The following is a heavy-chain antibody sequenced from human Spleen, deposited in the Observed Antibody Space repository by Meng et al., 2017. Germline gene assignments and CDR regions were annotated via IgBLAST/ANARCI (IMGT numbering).Heavy chain of an antibody. CDR3: TSRNYGDYQGTFDI. J-gene: IGHJ3*02. V-gene: IGHV1-2*06. D-gene: IGHD4-17*01. CDR1: GGTFSSYA. Sequence: ASVKVSCKASGGTFSSYAISWVRQAPGQGLDWMGRIDPRSGDTQYAQKFQGRVTMTRDTSISTAYMELNRLRSDDAAVYYCTSRNYGDYQGTFDIWGQGTMVTVSS. CDR2: IDPRSGDT.